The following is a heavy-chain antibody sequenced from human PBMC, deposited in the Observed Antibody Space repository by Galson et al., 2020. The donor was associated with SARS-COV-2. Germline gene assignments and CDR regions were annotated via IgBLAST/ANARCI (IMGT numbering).Heavy chain of an antibody. V-gene: IGHV4-30-4*01. Sequence: SETLSLTCTASGGSISSGDYYWSWIRQPPGKGLEWIRYISYSGSTYYNPSLKSRLIISVDTSKNQFSLNLSSVTAADTAVYYCARVSPVVMDYGMDVWGQGTTVTVSS. CDR1: GGSISSGDYY. J-gene: IGHJ6*02. CDR3: ARVSPVVMDYGMDV. CDR2: ISYSGST. D-gene: IGHD3-16*01.